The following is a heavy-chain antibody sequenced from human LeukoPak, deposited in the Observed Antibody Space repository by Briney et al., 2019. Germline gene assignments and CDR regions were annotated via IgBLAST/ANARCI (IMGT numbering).Heavy chain of an antibody. CDR1: GGSFSGYY. CDR3: ARAPLVWFGEPWGYFDY. D-gene: IGHD3-10*01. CDR2: INHSGST. J-gene: IGHJ4*02. Sequence: SETLSLTCAVYGGSFSGYYWSWIRQPPGKGLEWIGEINHSGSTNYNPSLKSRVTVSVDTSKNQFSLKLSSVTAADTAVYYCARAPLVWFGEPWGYFDYWGQGTLVTVSS. V-gene: IGHV4-34*01.